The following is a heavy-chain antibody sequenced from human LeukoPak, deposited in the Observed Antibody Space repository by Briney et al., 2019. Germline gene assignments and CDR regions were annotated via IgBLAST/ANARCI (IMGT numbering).Heavy chain of an antibody. J-gene: IGHJ4*02. D-gene: IGHD3-10*01. V-gene: IGHV3-7*01. CDR3: LSGSGH. CDR2: INEDGSEK. CDR1: GFIFRNYW. Sequence: GGSLRLSCAAAGFIFRNYWMGWVRQAPGKGLEWVANINEDGSEKFYVDSVKGRFIISRDNAKNSLYLQMNILRAENTAVFYCLSGSGHCGQGALVTVSS.